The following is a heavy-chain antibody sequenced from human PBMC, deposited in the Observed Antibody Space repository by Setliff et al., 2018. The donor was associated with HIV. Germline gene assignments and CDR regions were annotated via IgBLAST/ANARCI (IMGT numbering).Heavy chain of an antibody. CDR1: GLPFYNYW. CDR3: ARENNFDY. Sequence: GGSLRLSCVASGLPFYNYWMTWLRRAPGRGLEWVSAISGSGGSTYYADSVKGRFTISRDNSKNTLYLQMNSLRAEDTALYYCARENNFDYWGQGTLVTVSS. V-gene: IGHV3-23*01. CDR2: ISGSGGST. J-gene: IGHJ4*02.